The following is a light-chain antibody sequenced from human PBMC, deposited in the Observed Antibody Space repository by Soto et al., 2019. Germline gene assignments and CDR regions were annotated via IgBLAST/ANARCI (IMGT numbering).Light chain of an antibody. CDR3: QQRSNWPPSLT. J-gene: IGKJ4*01. V-gene: IGKV3-11*01. CDR1: QTLTSSY. CDR2: DAS. Sequence: EIVLTQSPGTLSLSPGERATLSCRASQTLTSSYLAWYQQKPGQAPRLLIYDASNRATGIPARFSGSGSGTDFTLTISSLEPEDFAVYYCQQRSNWPPSLTFGGGTKVEIK.